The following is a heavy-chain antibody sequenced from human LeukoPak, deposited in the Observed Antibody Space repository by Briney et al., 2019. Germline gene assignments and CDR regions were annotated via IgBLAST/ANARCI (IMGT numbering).Heavy chain of an antibody. Sequence: SETLSLTCTVSGGSISSSSYYWGWIRQPPGKGLEWIGSIYYSGSTYYNPSLKSRVTISVDTSKNQFSLKLSSVTAADTAVYYCARHTYDSSGYYYFHFDYWGQGTPVTVSS. D-gene: IGHD3-22*01. CDR3: ARHTYDSSGYYYFHFDY. CDR2: IYYSGST. V-gene: IGHV4-39*01. J-gene: IGHJ4*02. CDR1: GGSISSSSYY.